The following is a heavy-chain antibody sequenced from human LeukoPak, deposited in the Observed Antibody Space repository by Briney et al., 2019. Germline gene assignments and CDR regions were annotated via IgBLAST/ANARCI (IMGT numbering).Heavy chain of an antibody. J-gene: IGHJ6*03. CDR3: ARHPRNYPYYMDV. CDR1: GGSFSGYY. Sequence: SETLSLTCAVYGGSFSGYYWSWIRQPPGKGLEWIGEINHSGSTNYNPSLKSRVTISVDTSKNQFSLKLSSVTAADTAVYYCARHPRNYPYYMDVWGKGTTVTVSS. D-gene: IGHD5-24*01. V-gene: IGHV4-34*01. CDR2: INHSGST.